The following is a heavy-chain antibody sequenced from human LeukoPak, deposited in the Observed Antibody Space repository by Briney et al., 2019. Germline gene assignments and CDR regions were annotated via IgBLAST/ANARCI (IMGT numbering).Heavy chain of an antibody. J-gene: IGHJ4*02. D-gene: IGHD5-18*01. CDR3: ARNTGYSYGYFDY. CDR2: MSRGGNTI. V-gene: IGHV3-48*03. CDR1: GFTFSNNE. Sequence: GGSLRLSCAASGFTFSNNEMNWIRQAPGKGLEWVSYMSRGGNTIYYSDPVKGRFTISRDTAENSLSLQMNSLRAEDTAVYYCARNTGYSYGYFDYWGQGTLVTVSS.